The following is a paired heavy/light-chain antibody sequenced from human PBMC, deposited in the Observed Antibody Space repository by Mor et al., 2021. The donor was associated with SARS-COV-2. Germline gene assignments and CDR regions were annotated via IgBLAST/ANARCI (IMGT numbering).Heavy chain of an antibody. Sequence: VESGGGFVQTGGSLRLSCGASGVTLSNYAVNWVRQAPGRGLEWVSYIGPRNGPIYYSDSGKGRFTIFRDNGENSVSLQMTTLRVEDTAVYYCATGRDGDSGSYYFDSWGQGTLVTVSS. CDR3: ATGRDGDSGSYYFDS. V-gene: IGHV3-48*01. CDR2: IGPRNGPI. D-gene: IGHD4-17*01. CDR1: GVTLSNYA. J-gene: IGHJ4*02.
Light chain of an antibody. V-gene: IGKV1-39*01. CDR3: QESYSTSWT. CDR2: VTS. J-gene: IGKJ1*01. CDR1: QHIDRY. Sequence: DIQMTQSPSSLSASVGDKISIACRASQHIDRYLNWYVQKPGKAPKFLMSVTSSFQSGVPSKYTAGGSGTDFTLTINNLQPEDFATYYCQESYSTSWTFGPGTKVELK.